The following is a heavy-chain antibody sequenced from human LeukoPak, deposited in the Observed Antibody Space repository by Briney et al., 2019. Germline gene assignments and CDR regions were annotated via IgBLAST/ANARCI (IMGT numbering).Heavy chain of an antibody. Sequence: GASVKVSCKASGYTFTGYHMHWVRQAPGQGLEWMGRINPNSGGTNYAQKFQGRVTMTRDTSISTAYMELSRLRSDDTAVYYCARDQVEMATITNFDYWGQGTLVTVSS. CDR2: INPNSGGT. V-gene: IGHV1-2*06. J-gene: IGHJ4*02. D-gene: IGHD5-24*01. CDR3: ARDQVEMATITNFDY. CDR1: GYTFTGYH.